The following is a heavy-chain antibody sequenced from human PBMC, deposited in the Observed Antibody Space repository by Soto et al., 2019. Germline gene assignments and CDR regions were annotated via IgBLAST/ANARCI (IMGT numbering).Heavy chain of an antibody. J-gene: IGHJ6*04. D-gene: IGHD3-10*01. CDR3: ARDRVRGGMDV. CDR1: GFTFSTYS. CDR2: ISRSSSTI. Sequence: EVQLVESGGGLEQPGGSLRLSCAASGFTFSTYSMNWVRQAPGKGLEWVSNISRSSSTIYYADSVRGRFTISRDNAKHSLYLQMNSLRAEDTAVYYCARDRVRGGMDVWGKGTTVTVSS. V-gene: IGHV3-48*01.